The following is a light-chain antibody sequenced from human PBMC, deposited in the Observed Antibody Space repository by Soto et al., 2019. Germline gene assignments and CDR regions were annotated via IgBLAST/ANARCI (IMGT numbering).Light chain of an antibody. CDR3: TSHTASSTWV. Sequence: QSALTQPASVSGSPGQSITISGTGTSSDVGYDNYVSWFQQHPGKAPKPMIYEVSRRPSGVSNRFSGSKSANTASLTSSGLQAEAEADDYCTSHTASSTWVFGGGTPLTVL. CDR1: SSDVGYDNY. CDR2: EVS. J-gene: IGLJ3*02. V-gene: IGLV2-14*01.